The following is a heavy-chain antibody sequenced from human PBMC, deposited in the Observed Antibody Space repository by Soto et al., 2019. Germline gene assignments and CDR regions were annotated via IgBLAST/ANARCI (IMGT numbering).Heavy chain of an antibody. D-gene: IGHD2-15*01. V-gene: IGHV1-18*01. CDR2: ISAYNGNT. CDR1: GYTFTSYG. Sequence: ASVKVSCKASGYTFTSYGISWVRQAPGQGLEWMGWISAYNGNTNYAQKLQGRVTMTTDTSTSTAYMELRSLRSDDTAVYYCARVELQTLVVVVASVDYYMDVWGKGTTVTVSS. CDR3: ARVELQTLVVVVASVDYYMDV. J-gene: IGHJ6*03.